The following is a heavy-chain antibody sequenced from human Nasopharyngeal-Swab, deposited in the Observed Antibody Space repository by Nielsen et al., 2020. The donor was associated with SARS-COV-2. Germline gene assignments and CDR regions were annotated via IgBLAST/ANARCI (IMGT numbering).Heavy chain of an antibody. V-gene: IGHV4-59*01. J-gene: IGHJ6*03. CDR1: GGSISSYY. CDR3: AKIVVVPAARVFSYYYYMDV. CDR2: IYYSGST. D-gene: IGHD2-2*01. Sequence: GSLRLSCTVSGGSISSYYWSWIRQPPGKGLEWIGYIYYSGSTNYNPSLKSRVTISVDTSKNQFSLKLSSVTAADTAVYYCAKIVVVPAARVFSYYYYMDVWGKGTTVTVSS.